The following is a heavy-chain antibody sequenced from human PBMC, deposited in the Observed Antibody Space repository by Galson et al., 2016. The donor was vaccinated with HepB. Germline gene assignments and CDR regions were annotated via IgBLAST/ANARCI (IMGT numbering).Heavy chain of an antibody. Sequence: LTCTVSGGSINSTGYYWGWIRQPPGKGLEWIASLCYSGRIYYNPSLKSRVTMSADTSKNHFSLRVSSVTAADTAVCYCARSRWENLDRWGQGTLVTVSS. CDR3: ARSRWENLDR. CDR1: GGSINSTGYY. J-gene: IGHJ5*02. D-gene: IGHD1-26*01. CDR2: LCYSGRI. V-gene: IGHV4-39*02.